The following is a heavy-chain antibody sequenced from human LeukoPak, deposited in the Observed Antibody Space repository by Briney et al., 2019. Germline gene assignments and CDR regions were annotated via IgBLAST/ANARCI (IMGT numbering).Heavy chain of an antibody. D-gene: IGHD3-16*01. V-gene: IGHV4-4*09. CDR2: IYSGGST. J-gene: IGHJ3*01. CDR3: ARHRFIGFYTAFDV. CDR1: GDSISGKY. Sequence: PSETLSLTCTVSGDSISGKYWTWIRQTPGKGLEWIGHIYSGGSTAYNPSLKSRVTTSVDTSKNQFSLKLNSVTAADTAVYYCARHRFIGFYTAFDVWGQGTTVTVSS.